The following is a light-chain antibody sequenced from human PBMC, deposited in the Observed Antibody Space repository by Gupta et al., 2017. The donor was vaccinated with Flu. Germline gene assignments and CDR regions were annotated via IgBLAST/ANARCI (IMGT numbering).Light chain of an antibody. V-gene: IGKV1-33*01. J-gene: IGKJ1*01. CDR3: QQDHTLHT. CDR2: DAS. CDR1: QDIRIY. Sequence: SPSSLSASEGDRVTITCQASQDIRIYLNWYQQKPGKAPKLLIYDASKLQKGVPSRFSGSGSGTEFTLTISSRQSEDIASYYWQQDHTLHTFGQGTRVDIK.